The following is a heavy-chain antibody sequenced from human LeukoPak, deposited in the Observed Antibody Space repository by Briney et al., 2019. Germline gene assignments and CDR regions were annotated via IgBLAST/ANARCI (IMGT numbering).Heavy chain of an antibody. CDR3: ARLLDSSRIFDY. D-gene: IGHD6-13*01. CDR1: GYSFSRYW. CDR2: IYPGDSDT. V-gene: IGHV5-51*01. J-gene: IGHJ4*02. Sequence: GESLKISCKGSGYSFSRYWIGWVRQMPGKGLEWMGIIYPGDSDTRYSPSFQGQVTISADKSITTASLQWSSVKASDTATYYCARLLDSSRIFDYWGQGTLVTVSS.